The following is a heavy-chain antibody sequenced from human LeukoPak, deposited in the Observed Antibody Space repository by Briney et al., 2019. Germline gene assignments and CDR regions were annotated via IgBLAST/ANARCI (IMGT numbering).Heavy chain of an antibody. D-gene: IGHD6-25*01. CDR1: GGSISSYY. Sequence: SETLSLTCTVSGGSISSYYWSWIRQAPGKGLEWIGSIYYSGSTYYNPSLKSRVTISVDTSKNQFSLKLSSVTAADTAVYYCARQRGLVYYFDYWGQGTLVTVSS. V-gene: IGHV4-59*05. CDR2: IYYSGST. J-gene: IGHJ4*02. CDR3: ARQRGLVYYFDY.